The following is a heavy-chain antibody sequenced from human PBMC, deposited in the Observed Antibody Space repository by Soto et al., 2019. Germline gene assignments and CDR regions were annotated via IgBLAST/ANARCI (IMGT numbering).Heavy chain of an antibody. Sequence: QLQLQESGPGLVKPSETLSLTCTVSGGSISSSSYYWGWIRQPPGKGLEWIGSIYYSGSTYYNPSLKSRVTISVDTSKNQFSLKLSSVTAADTAVYYCASTADPGIAAAGTDYWGQGTLVTVSS. D-gene: IGHD6-13*01. CDR3: ASTADPGIAAAGTDY. CDR1: GGSISSSSYY. CDR2: IYYSGST. V-gene: IGHV4-39*01. J-gene: IGHJ4*02.